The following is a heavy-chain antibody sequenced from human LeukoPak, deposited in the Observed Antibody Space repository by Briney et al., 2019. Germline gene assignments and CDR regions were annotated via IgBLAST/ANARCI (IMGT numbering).Heavy chain of an antibody. J-gene: IGHJ4*02. V-gene: IGHV3-30*18. D-gene: IGHD4-17*01. CDR1: GFTFSSYG. Sequence: GGSLRLSCAASGFTFSSYGMHWVRQAPGKGLEWVAVISYDGSNKYYADSVKGRFTISRDNSKNTLYLQMNSLRAEDTAVYYCAKDDYGDYRGSQGIDYWGQGTLVTVSS. CDR3: AKDDYGDYRGSQGIDY. CDR2: ISYDGSNK.